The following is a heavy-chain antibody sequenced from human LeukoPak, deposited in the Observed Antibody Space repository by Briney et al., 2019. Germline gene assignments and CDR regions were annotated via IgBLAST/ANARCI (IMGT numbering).Heavy chain of an antibody. Sequence: SETLSLTCTVSGGSISSGDCYWSWIRQPPGKGLEWIGYIYYSGSTYYNPSPKSRVTISVDTSKNQFSLKLSSVTAADTAVYYCARAEATYYYGSGSYYYFDYWGQGTLVTVSS. CDR2: IYYSGST. V-gene: IGHV4-30-4*08. CDR3: ARAEATYYYGSGSYYYFDY. D-gene: IGHD3-10*01. J-gene: IGHJ4*02. CDR1: GGSISSGDCY.